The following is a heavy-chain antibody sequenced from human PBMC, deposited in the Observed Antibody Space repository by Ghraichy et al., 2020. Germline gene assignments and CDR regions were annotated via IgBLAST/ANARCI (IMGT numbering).Heavy chain of an antibody. CDR3: SRPKSDQYNWFDT. Sequence: GGSLRLSCEASGLTSSGSAMHWVRQASGKGLEWVGRIRTKANNYATAYAASVEGRFTISRDDSKNTAYLQMNSLKTDDTAVYYCSRPKSDQYNWFDTWGRGTLVTVSS. D-gene: IGHD4-11*01. V-gene: IGHV3-73*01. CDR1: GLTSSGSA. J-gene: IGHJ5*02. CDR2: IRTKANNYAT.